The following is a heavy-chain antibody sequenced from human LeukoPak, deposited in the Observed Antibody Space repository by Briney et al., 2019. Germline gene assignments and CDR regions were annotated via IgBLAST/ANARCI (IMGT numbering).Heavy chain of an antibody. J-gene: IGHJ5*02. Sequence: PSETLSLTCTVSGGSISSTSYYWGWIRQPPGKGLEWIGSIYYSGSSYYNPSLKSRVTISVDTSKNQFSLKLSSVTAADTAVYYCAREQTKGWFDPWGQGTLVTVSS. D-gene: IGHD1-14*01. V-gene: IGHV4-39*07. CDR1: GGSISSTSYY. CDR3: AREQTKGWFDP. CDR2: IYYSGSS.